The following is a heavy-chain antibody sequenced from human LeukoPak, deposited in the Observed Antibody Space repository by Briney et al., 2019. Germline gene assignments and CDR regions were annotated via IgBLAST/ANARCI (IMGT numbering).Heavy chain of an antibody. J-gene: IGHJ4*02. CDR3: ARRGYDSSGSYRNY. CDR1: GGSISNYY. CDR2: IYYSGST. Sequence: SETLSLTCTVSGGSISNYYWSWIRQPPGKGLEWIGSIYYSGSTYYNPSLKSRVTISVDTSKNQFSLKLSSVTAADTAVYYCARRGYDSSGSYRNYWGQGTLVTVSS. V-gene: IGHV4-39*01. D-gene: IGHD3-22*01.